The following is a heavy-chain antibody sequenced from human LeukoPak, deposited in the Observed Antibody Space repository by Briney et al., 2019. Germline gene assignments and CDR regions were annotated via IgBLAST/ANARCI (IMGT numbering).Heavy chain of an antibody. V-gene: IGHV4-39*07. D-gene: IGHD5-18*01. CDR2: IYYSGST. CDR3: ARDRVRGYSYGTTPGDAFDI. J-gene: IGHJ3*02. CDR1: GGSISSSSYY. Sequence: SETLSLTCTVSGGSISSSSYYWGWIRQPPGKGLEWIGSIYYSGSTYYNPSLKSRVTISVDTSKNQFSLKLSSVTAADTAVYYCARDRVRGYSYGTTPGDAFDIWGQGTMVTVSS.